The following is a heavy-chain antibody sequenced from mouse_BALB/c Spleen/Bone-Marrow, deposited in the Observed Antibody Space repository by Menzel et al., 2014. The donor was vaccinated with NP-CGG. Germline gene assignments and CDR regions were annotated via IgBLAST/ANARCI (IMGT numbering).Heavy chain of an antibody. V-gene: IGHV1-67*01. CDR3: ARPRQLGLAFYAMDY. D-gene: IGHD3-2*01. CDR2: ISTYSGNT. CDR1: GYTFTDYA. J-gene: IGHJ4*01. Sequence: QVQLQQSGPELVRPGVSVKISCKGSGYTFTDYAMHWVKQSHAKSLEWIEVISTYSGNTNYNQKFKGKATMTVDKSSSTAYMELARLTSEDSAIYYCARPRQLGLAFYAMDYWGQGTSVTVSS.